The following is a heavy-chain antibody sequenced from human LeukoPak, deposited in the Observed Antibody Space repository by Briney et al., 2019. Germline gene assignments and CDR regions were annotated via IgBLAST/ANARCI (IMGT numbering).Heavy chain of an antibody. CDR2: ISGDGSSI. CDR1: GFTFRNYY. J-gene: IGHJ4*02. Sequence: GGSLRLSCVASGFTFRNYYMHWVRQIPGKGLVWVSRISGDGSSIFYADSVKGRFTISRDNAKNSLYVQMNSLRADDSAVYYCARSSNGVYIQWGQGTLVTVSS. CDR3: ARSSNGVYIQ. V-gene: IGHV3-74*01. D-gene: IGHD2-8*01.